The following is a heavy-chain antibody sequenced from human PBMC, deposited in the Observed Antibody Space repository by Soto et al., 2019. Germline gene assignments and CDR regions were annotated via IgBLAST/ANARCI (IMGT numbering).Heavy chain of an antibody. Sequence: PGGSLRLSCAASGFTFSSYSMNWVRQAPGKGLEWVSSISSSSSYIYYADSVKGRFTISRDNAKNSLYLQMNSLRAEDTAVYYCARDPLTKSTETNWFDPWGQGTLVTVSS. CDR3: ARDPLTKSTETNWFDP. CDR2: ISSSSSYI. J-gene: IGHJ5*02. D-gene: IGHD4-17*01. V-gene: IGHV3-21*01. CDR1: GFTFSSYS.